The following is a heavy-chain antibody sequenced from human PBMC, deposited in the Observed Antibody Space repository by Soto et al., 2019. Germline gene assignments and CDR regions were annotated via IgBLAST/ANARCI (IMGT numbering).Heavy chain of an antibody. CDR2: INSDGSST. D-gene: IGHD3-3*01. V-gene: IGHV3-74*01. Sequence: PGGSLRLSCAASGFTFSSYWMHWVRQAPGKGLVWVSRINSDGSSTSYADSVKGRFTISRDNAKNTLYLQMNSLRAEDTAVYYCARGLLPSAIFGVGTPSYYYYGMDVWGQGTTVTVSS. J-gene: IGHJ6*02. CDR3: ARGLLPSAIFGVGTPSYYYYGMDV. CDR1: GFTFSSYW.